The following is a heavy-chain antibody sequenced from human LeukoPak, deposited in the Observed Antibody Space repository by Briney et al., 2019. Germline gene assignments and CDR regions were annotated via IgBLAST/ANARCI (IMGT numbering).Heavy chain of an antibody. Sequence: GGSLRLSYAGSGFTIGSYWMSWVRQAPGKGLEWVANIRQDGSEKYYVDSVKGRLTISRDNAKNSLYLQMNSLRAEDTGIYYCARAGYYGDDAFDLWGQGTMVTVSS. CDR3: ARAGYYGDDAFDL. V-gene: IGHV3-7*01. D-gene: IGHD2/OR15-2a*01. CDR1: GFTIGSYW. CDR2: IRQDGSEK. J-gene: IGHJ3*01.